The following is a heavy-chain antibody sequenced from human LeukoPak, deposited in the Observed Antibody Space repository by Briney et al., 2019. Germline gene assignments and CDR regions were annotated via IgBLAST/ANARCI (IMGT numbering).Heavy chain of an antibody. V-gene: IGHV4-39*01. CDR2: IYYSGST. CDR1: GGSISSSSYY. J-gene: IGHJ4*02. D-gene: IGHD3-3*01. Sequence: SETLSLTCTVSGGSISSSSYYWGWIRQPPRKGLEWIGSIYYSGSTYYNPSLNRRVTISVDTSKSQFSLRLTSVTAADTAVYYCARHVRFLEWLSSYYFDYWGQGTLVTVSS. CDR3: ARHVRFLEWLSSYYFDY.